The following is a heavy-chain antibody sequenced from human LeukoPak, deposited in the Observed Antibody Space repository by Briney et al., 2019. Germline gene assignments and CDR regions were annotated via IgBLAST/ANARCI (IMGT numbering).Heavy chain of an antibody. CDR2: INPSGGST. Sequence: AAVKVSCKASGYTFTSYYMHWVRQATGQGLEWMGIINPSGGSTSYAQKFQGRVTMTRDTSTSTVYMELSSLRSEDTAVYYCARDGVAAAGQTKSDAFDIWGQGTMVTVSS. V-gene: IGHV1-46*01. CDR3: ARDGVAAAGQTKSDAFDI. CDR1: GYTFTSYY. J-gene: IGHJ3*02. D-gene: IGHD6-13*01.